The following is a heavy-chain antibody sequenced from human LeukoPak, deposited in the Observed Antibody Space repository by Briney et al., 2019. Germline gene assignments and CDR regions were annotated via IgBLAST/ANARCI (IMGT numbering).Heavy chain of an antibody. J-gene: IGHJ4*02. V-gene: IGHV4-39*07. CDR3: ARPLNRGYIYGFNY. D-gene: IGHD5-18*01. CDR2: IYYSGST. Sequence: SETLSLTCTVSGGSISSSTYYWGWIRQPPGKGLEWIGSIYYSGSTYYNPSLKSRVTISVDTSKNQFSLKLTSVTAADTALYYCARPLNRGYIYGFNYWGQGTLVTVSS. CDR1: GGSISSSTYY.